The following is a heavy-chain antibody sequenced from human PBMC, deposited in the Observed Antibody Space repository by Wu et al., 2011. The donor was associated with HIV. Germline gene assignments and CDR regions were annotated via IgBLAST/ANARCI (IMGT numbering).Heavy chain of an antibody. D-gene: IGHD3-10*01. CDR3: ARGIWGGQSAPASGGDY. CDR2: INPNSGGT. CDR1: GYTFTGYY. Sequence: QVQLVQSGAEVKKPGASVKVSCKASGYTFTGYYMHWVRQAPGQGLEWMGWINPNSGGTNYAQKFQGRVTMTRDTSISTAYMELSRLRSDDTAVYYCARGIWGGQSAPASGGDYWGQGTLVTVSS. V-gene: IGHV1-2*02. J-gene: IGHJ4*02.